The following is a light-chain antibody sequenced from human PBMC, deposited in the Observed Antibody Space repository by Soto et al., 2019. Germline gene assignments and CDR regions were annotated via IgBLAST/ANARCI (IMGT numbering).Light chain of an antibody. Sequence: EIVLAQSPGTLSLSPGERATLSCRASQSVSSSYLAWYQQKPGQAPRLLIYGASSRATGIPDRFSGSGSGTDFTLTISRLEPEDFEVYYCQEYGSSLRAFGHGTKVDIX. CDR2: GAS. V-gene: IGKV3-20*01. CDR1: QSVSSSY. CDR3: QEYGSSLRA. J-gene: IGKJ1*01.